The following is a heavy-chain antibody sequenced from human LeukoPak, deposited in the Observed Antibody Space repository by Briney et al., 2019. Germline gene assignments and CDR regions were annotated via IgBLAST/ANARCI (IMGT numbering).Heavy chain of an antibody. CDR1: GFFFSGTY. CDR2: INKNGDET. D-gene: IGHD7-27*01. Sequence: GGSLRLSCAASGFFFSGTYMSWVRQGPGEGPEWVSGINKNGDETFYIDSVKGRFTISRDNSKNTLFLQLNSLRAEDTAVYYCAKDIHHWGSGYWGQGTLVTVSS. CDR3: AKDIHHWGSGY. V-gene: IGHV3-23*01. J-gene: IGHJ4*02.